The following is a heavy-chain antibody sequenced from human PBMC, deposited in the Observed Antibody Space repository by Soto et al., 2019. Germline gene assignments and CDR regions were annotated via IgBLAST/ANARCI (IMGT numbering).Heavy chain of an antibody. CDR1: GGSISSGGYS. CDR3: ARGRYYGSGSYYQRPGNWFDP. Sequence: PSETLSLTCAVSGGSISSGGYSWSWIRQPPGKGLEWIGYIYHSGSTYYNPSLKSRVTISVDRSKNQFSLKLSSVTAADTAVYYCARGRYYGSGSYYQRPGNWFDPWGQGTLVTVSS. D-gene: IGHD3-10*01. V-gene: IGHV4-30-2*01. J-gene: IGHJ5*02. CDR2: IYHSGST.